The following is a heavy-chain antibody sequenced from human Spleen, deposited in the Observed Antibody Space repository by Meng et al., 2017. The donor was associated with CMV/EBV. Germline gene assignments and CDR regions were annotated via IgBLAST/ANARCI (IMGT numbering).Heavy chain of an antibody. CDR1: GGSVSSGSYY. CDR2: IYYSGST. CDR3: ARDMYYYDSSGYSLYGMDV. J-gene: IGHJ6*02. V-gene: IGHV4-61*01. Sequence: SETLSLTCTVSGGSVSSGSYYWSWIRQPPGKGLEWIGYIYYSGSTNYNPSLKSRVTISVDTSKNQFSLKLSSVTAADTAVYYCARDMYYYDSSGYSLYGMDVWGQGTTVTVSS. D-gene: IGHD3-22*01.